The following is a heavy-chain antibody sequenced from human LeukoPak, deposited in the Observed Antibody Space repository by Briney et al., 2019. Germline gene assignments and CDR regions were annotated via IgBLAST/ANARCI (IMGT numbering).Heavy chain of an antibody. Sequence: PSETLSLTCTVSGGSISSYYWSWIRQPPGKGLEWIGYIYCSGSTNYNPSLKSRVTISVDTSKNQFSLKLSSVTAADTAVYYCARHAKQWLAQLSFDYWGQGTLVTVSS. CDR2: IYCSGST. V-gene: IGHV4-59*08. J-gene: IGHJ4*02. CDR1: GGSISSYY. CDR3: ARHAKQWLAQLSFDY. D-gene: IGHD6-19*01.